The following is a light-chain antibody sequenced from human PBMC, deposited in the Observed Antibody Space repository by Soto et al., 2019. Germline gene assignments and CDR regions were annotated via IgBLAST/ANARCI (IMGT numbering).Light chain of an antibody. CDR3: RQSYTVPYT. CDR2: AAS. CDR1: QSISSY. V-gene: IGKV1-39*01. Sequence: DIQMTQSPSSLSASVGDRVTITCRASQSISSYLNWYQQKPGKAPKLLIYAASSLQSRVPSRFSGSGSGTDFTLTISSLQPEDSATYYCRQSYTVPYTFGQGTKLEVK. J-gene: IGKJ2*01.